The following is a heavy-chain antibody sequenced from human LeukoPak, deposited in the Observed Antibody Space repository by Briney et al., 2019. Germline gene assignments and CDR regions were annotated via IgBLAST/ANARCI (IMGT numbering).Heavy chain of an antibody. D-gene: IGHD4-17*01. CDR1: TYSISSGYS. CDR2: MYLSGTT. V-gene: IGHV4-38-2*01. J-gene: IGHJ3*01. Sequence: SETLSLTCVVSTYSISSGYSWGWIRQPPGTGLEWIGSMYLSGTTHYNPSLKSRVTISVDKSENQFSLKVMFVTAADSAIYFCAKTDYGHYSGFEVWGQGIMVTVSS. CDR3: AKTDYGHYSGFEV.